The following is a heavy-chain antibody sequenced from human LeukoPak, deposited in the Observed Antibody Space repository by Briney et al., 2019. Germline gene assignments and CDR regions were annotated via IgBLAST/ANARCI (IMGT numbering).Heavy chain of an antibody. CDR2: ISSSSGYI. CDR1: GFTFSSYS. D-gene: IGHD3-10*01. CDR3: ARGAVRGVMDYYYMDV. J-gene: IGHJ6*03. Sequence: GGSLRLSCAASGFTFSSYSMNWVRQAPGKGLEWASSISSSSGYIYYADSVKGRFTISRDNAKNSLYLQMNSLRAEDTAVYYCARGAVRGVMDYYYMDVWGRGTTVTVSS. V-gene: IGHV3-21*01.